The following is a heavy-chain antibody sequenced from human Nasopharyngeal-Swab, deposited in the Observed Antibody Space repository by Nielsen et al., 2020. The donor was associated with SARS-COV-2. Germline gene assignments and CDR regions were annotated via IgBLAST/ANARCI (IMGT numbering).Heavy chain of an antibody. D-gene: IGHD4-23*01. CDR1: GGTFSSYA. CDR2: MNPNSGNT. CDR3: ARAVVLGKFDY. J-gene: IGHJ4*02. Sequence: ASVKVSCKASGGTFSSYAISWVRQAPGQGLEWMGWMNPNSGNTGYAQKFQGRVTMTRNTSISTAYMELSCLRSEDTAVYCCARAVVLGKFDYWGQGTLVTVSS. V-gene: IGHV1-8*02.